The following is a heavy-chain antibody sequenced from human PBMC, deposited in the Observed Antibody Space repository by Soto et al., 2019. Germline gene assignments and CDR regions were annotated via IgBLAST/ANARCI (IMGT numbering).Heavy chain of an antibody. CDR1: GYTFTSYD. CDR3: AREIVEVPAPMSYYYYYSMDV. V-gene: IGHV1-8*01. D-gene: IGHD2-2*01. CDR2: MNPNSGDT. Sequence: QVQLVQSGAEVKKPGASVRLSCKASGYTFTSYDINWVRQASGQGLEWMGWMNPNSGDTGHAQKFQGRVTMTRDTFTNTAYLELSGLRSEDTAIYFCAREIVEVPAPMSYYYYYSMDVWGKGTTVTVSS. J-gene: IGHJ6*03.